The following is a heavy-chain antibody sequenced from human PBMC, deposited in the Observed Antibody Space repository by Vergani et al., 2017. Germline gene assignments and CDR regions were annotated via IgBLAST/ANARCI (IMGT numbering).Heavy chain of an antibody. V-gene: IGHV3-23*01. Sequence: DVQLLESGGGVVQPGGSLRLSCAAFGFTFTDHGLSWVRQAPGKALEWVSFSSGCGGNSYYADSVKGRFTMSRDDSKNTFYLQMNRLRVEDTAVYYCVRRHVDYWGQGALVTVSS. CDR3: VRRHVDY. J-gene: IGHJ4*02. CDR2: SSGCGGNS. CDR1: GFTFTDHG.